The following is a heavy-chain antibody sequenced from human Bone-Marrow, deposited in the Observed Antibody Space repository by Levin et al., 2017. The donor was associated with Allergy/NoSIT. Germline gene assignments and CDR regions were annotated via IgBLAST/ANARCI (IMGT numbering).Heavy chain of an antibody. Sequence: SETLSLTCTVSGDSVGSTTYYWSWIRQTPGKGLEWIAYIYNSESTNYNPSLQSRVTISVDTPKNQFSLSLTSVTAADPAVYFCAGGLGERFYDAFDMWGQGTMVTVSS. CDR2: IYNSEST. V-gene: IGHV4-61*01. J-gene: IGHJ3*02. CDR1: GDSVGSTTYY. D-gene: IGHD3-10*01. CDR3: AGGLGERFYDAFDM.